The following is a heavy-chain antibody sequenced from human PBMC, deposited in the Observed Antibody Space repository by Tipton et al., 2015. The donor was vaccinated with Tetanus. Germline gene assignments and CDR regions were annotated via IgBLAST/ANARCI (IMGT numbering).Heavy chain of an antibody. CDR1: GGPVSSSNW. J-gene: IGHJ4*02. Sequence: TLSLTCDVSGGPVSSSNWRSWVRQAPGKGLEWIGEIYYSGTTNYNPSLKSRVTISTDTSRNQFSLKLTSVTAADTAVYYCTRANHEFPKKGPFDSWGQGTLVIVS. D-gene: IGHD3-10*01. CDR2: IYYSGTT. CDR3: TRANHEFPKKGPFDS. V-gene: IGHV4-4*02.